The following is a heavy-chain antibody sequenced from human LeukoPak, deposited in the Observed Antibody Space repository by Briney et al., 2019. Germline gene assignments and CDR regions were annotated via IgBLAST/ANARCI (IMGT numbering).Heavy chain of an antibody. CDR1: GFTFSSYA. J-gene: IGHJ4*02. Sequence: GSLRLSCATSGFTFSSYAMNWVRQAPGKGLEWVSAISGSDDSAYYADSVKGRFTISRDKSKNTLYLQMHSLRAEDTAVYYCARWGYGSPPFDYWGQGTLVTVSS. CDR3: ARWGYGSPPFDY. V-gene: IGHV3-23*01. CDR2: ISGSDDSA. D-gene: IGHD3-10*01.